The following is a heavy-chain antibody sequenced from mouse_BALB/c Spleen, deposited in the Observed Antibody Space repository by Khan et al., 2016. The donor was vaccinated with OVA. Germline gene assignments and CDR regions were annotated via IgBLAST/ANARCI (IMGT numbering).Heavy chain of an antibody. J-gene: IGHJ4*01. V-gene: IGHV2-6-1*01. D-gene: IGHD2-10*01. Sequence: QVQLKESGPGLVAPSQSLSITCTISGFSFTNYGIHWVRQPPGKGLEWLVVIWSDGSTSYNSALKSRLSISRDNSKSQVFLRTNSLQTDDTAMYYCARQPYYHYYLMDYWGQGTSVIVSS. CDR2: IWSDGST. CDR3: ARQPYYHYYLMDY. CDR1: GFSFTNYG.